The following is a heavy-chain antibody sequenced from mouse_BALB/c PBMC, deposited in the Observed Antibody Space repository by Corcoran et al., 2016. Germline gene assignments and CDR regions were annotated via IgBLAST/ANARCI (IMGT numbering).Heavy chain of an antibody. V-gene: IGHV3-6*02. J-gene: IGHJ2*01. CDR2: LSYDGSN. CDR3: AREWDYFDY. Sequence: DVQLQESGPGLVKPSQSLSLTCSVTGYSITSGYYWNWIRQFPGNKLEWLGYLSYDGSNNYNPSLKNRIAITRDTSKNQFFLKLNSVTTEDTDTYYWAREWDYFDYWGKGTTLTVSS. CDR1: GYSITSGYY.